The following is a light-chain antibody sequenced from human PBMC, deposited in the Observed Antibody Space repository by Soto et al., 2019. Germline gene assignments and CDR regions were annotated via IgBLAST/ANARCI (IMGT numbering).Light chain of an antibody. CDR3: QQSYSTPRD. CDR1: QSISNS. V-gene: IGKV1-39*01. CDR2: AAS. Sequence: DIQMTQSPSSLSASVGDRVTITCRASQSISNSLNWYQQKPGRAPKLLIYAASSLQSGVPSRFSGSGSGTDFILTIRSLQPEDFATYYCQQSYSTPRDFGQGTRLDIK. J-gene: IGKJ5*01.